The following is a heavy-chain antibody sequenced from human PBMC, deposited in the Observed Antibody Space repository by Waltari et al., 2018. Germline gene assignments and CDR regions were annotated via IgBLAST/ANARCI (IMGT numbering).Heavy chain of an antibody. J-gene: IGHJ4*02. V-gene: IGHV7-4-1*02. CDR1: GYIFRNYA. D-gene: IGHD5-18*01. CDR3: AKGIQLWGRGSWYFDD. Sequence: QVQLVQSGSELKKPGASVKVSCKASGYIFRNYAMHWVRQAPGQGLEWMGWINTNTGNPTYAQGFTGRFVFSLDTSVSTAYLQISSLKAEDTSVYYCAKGIQLWGRGSWYFDDWGQGTLVTVSS. CDR2: INTNTGNP.